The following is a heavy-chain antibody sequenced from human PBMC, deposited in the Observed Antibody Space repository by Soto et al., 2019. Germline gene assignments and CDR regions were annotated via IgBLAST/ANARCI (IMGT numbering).Heavy chain of an antibody. D-gene: IGHD3-3*01. CDR3: ARNYDFWSGGYWYFDL. J-gene: IGHJ2*01. CDR2: IYYSGST. CDR1: GGSISSSSYY. Sequence: SETLSLTCTVSGGSISSSSYYWGWIRQPPGKGLEWIGSIYYSGSTYYNPSLKSRVTISVDTSKNQFSLKLSSVTAADTAVYYCARNYDFWSGGYWYFDLWGRGTLVTVS. V-gene: IGHV4-39*01.